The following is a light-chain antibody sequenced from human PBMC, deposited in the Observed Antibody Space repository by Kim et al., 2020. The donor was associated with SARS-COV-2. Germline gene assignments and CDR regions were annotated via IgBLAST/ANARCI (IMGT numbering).Light chain of an antibody. Sequence: PGERATLSCRARQSVSASYFTWYQQTPGQPPRLLIYGASIRATGVPDRFTGSGSGADFTLTISRLEREDFAVYYCQLYGTSVTFGQGTRLEIK. J-gene: IGKJ5*01. CDR1: QSVSASY. CDR2: GAS. V-gene: IGKV3-20*01. CDR3: QLYGTSVT.